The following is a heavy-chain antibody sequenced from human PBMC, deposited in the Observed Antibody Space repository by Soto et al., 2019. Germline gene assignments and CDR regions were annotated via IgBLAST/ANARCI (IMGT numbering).Heavy chain of an antibody. CDR2: IHYSGST. V-gene: IGHV4-31*03. CDR1: GDSISRNGNY. J-gene: IGHJ4*02. D-gene: IGHD1-1*01. CDR3: ARLRVVKQPSPPPAPLHFDF. Sequence: QVQLQESGPGLVRPSETLSLTCTVSGDSISRNGNYWSWIRQHPGQGLEWIGYIHYSGSTYYTPSLKRRVTISVDRSKTQCSLNLTSVTAADTAVYFCARLRVVKQPSPPPAPLHFDFWGQGALVTVSS.